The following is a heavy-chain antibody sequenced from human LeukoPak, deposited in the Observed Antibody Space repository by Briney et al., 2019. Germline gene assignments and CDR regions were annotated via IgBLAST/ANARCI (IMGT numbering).Heavy chain of an antibody. J-gene: IGHJ3*02. D-gene: IGHD3-22*01. CDR3: ARLYCYATSGYDALDI. V-gene: IGHV1-8*01. CDR1: GFSFTSYD. CDR2: IRSSTGKT. Sequence: ASVKVSCKTSGFSFTSYDINWVRQAPGQGLEWMGGIRSSTGKTAYAQTFLGRVTITRNTSITTTYMELSSLTSEDTAVYYCARLYCYATSGYDALDIWGLGTLVTVSS.